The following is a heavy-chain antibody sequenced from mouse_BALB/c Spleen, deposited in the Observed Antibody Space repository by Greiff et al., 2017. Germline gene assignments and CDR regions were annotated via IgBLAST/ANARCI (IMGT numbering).Heavy chain of an antibody. V-gene: IGHV1-69*02. CDR1: GYTFTSYW. D-gene: IGHD3-3*01. Sequence: QVQLKQPGAELVRPGASVKLSCKASGYTFTSYWINWVKQRPGQGLEWIGNIYPSDSYTNYNQKFKDKATLTVDKSSSTAYMQLSSPTSEDSAVYYCTREGNCGWDWGQGTLVTVSA. CDR3: TREGNCGWD. J-gene: IGHJ3*01. CDR2: IYPSDSYT.